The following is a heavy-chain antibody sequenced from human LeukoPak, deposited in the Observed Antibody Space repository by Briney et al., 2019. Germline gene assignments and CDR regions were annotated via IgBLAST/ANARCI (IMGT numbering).Heavy chain of an antibody. D-gene: IGHD3-10*01. J-gene: IGHJ4*02. Sequence: ASVKVSCKASGYTFTSYAISWVRQAPGQGLEWMGWISVYNGNTNYARKLQSRVTVTTDTSTSTAYMELRSLTSDDTAVYYCARVEEVRGGITSFDYWGQGTLVTVSS. CDR1: GYTFTSYA. CDR3: ARVEEVRGGITSFDY. CDR2: ISVYNGNT. V-gene: IGHV1-18*01.